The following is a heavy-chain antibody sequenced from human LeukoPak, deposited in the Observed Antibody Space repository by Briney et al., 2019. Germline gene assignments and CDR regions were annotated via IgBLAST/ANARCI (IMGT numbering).Heavy chain of an antibody. CDR1: GYTFTSYG. V-gene: IGHV1-18*01. J-gene: IGHJ4*02. Sequence: ASVKVSCKASGYTFTSYGISWVRQDPGQGREWMGWISAYNGNTNYAQKLQGRVTMTTDTSTSTAYMELRSLRADDTAVYYCARDRAYSSGYPPDYWGQGTLVTVSS. CDR2: ISAYNGNT. CDR3: ARDRAYSSGYPPDY. D-gene: IGHD6-19*01.